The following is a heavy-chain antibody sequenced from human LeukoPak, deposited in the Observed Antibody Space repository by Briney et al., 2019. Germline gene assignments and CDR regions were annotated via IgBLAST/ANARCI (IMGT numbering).Heavy chain of an antibody. J-gene: IGHJ3*02. CDR3: ARVEMATMVVVGAFDI. CDR1: GGSISSYY. Sequence: SSETLSLTFTVSGGSISSYYWSWIRQPPGKGLEWIGYTYYSGSTNYNPSLKSRVTISVDTSKNQFSLKLSSVTAADTAVYYCARVEMATMVVVGAFDIWGQGTMVTVSS. CDR2: TYYSGST. V-gene: IGHV4-59*01. D-gene: IGHD5-24*01.